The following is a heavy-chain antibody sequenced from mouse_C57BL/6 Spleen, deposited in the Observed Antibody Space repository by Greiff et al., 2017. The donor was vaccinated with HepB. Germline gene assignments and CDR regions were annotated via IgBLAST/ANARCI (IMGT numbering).Heavy chain of an antibody. D-gene: IGHD2-3*01. CDR3: ARSYDGYYDAMDY. V-gene: IGHV1-52*01. J-gene: IGHJ4*01. CDR1: GYTFTSYW. Sequence: VQLQQPGAELVRPGSSVKLSCKASGYTFTSYWMHWVKQRPIQGLEWIGNIDPSDSETHYNQKFKDKATLTVDKSSSTAYMQLSSLTSEDSAVYYCARSYDGYYDAMDYWGQGTSVTVSS. CDR2: IDPSDSET.